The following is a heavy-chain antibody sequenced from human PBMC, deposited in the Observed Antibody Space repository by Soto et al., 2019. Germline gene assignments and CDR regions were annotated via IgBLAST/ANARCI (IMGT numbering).Heavy chain of an antibody. CDR3: AREAPITMVRDRRNDAFDI. CDR2: INHSGST. J-gene: IGHJ3*02. V-gene: IGHV4-34*01. D-gene: IGHD3-10*01. Sequence: QVQLQQWGAGLLKPSETLSLTCAVYGGSFSGYYWSWIRQPPGKGMDWIGEINHSGSTNYNPSLKSRVTISVDTSKNQFSLKLISVTAADTAVYYCAREAPITMVRDRRNDAFDIWGQGTMVTVSS. CDR1: GGSFSGYY.